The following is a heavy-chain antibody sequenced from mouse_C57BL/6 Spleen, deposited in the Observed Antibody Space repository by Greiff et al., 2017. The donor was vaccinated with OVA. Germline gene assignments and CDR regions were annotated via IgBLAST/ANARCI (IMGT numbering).Heavy chain of an antibody. V-gene: IGHV10-1*01. D-gene: IGHD2-4*01. CDR2: IRSKSNNYAT. J-gene: IGHJ1*03. CDR3: GRHTLYDYEGYFDV. CDR1: GFSFNTYA. Sequence: EVQLVESGGGLVQPKGSLKLSCAASGFSFNTYAMNWVRQAPGKGLEWVARIRSKSNNYATYYADSVKDRFTISRDDSESMLYLQMNNLKTEDTAMYYCGRHTLYDYEGYFDVWGTGTTVTVSS.